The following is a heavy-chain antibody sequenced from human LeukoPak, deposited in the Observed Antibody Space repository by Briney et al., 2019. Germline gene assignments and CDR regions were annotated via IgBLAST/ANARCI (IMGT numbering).Heavy chain of an antibody. D-gene: IGHD4-17*01. CDR1: GYTFTSYG. CDR3: ARDWGTVTTTYYYYGMDV. V-gene: IGHV1-18*01. CDR2: ISAYNGNT. J-gene: IGHJ6*02. Sequence: ASVKVSCKASGYTFTSYGISWVRQAPGQGLEWMGWISAYNGNTNYAQKLQGRVTMTTDTSTSTAYMELRSLRSDDTAVYYCARDWGTVTTTYYYYGMDVWGQGTTVTVSS.